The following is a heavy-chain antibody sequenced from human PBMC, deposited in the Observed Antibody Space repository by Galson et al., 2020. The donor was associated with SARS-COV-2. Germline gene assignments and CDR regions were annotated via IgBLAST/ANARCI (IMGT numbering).Heavy chain of an antibody. CDR1: GFTFDDYA. CDR2: ISWNSGSI. V-gene: IGHV3-9*01. Sequence: TGGSLRLSCAASGFTFDDYAMHWVRQAPGKGLEWVSGISWNSGSIGYADSVKGRFTISRDNAKNSLYLQMNSLRAEDTALYYCAKAGDSSGYYYFDYWGQGTLVTVSS. J-gene: IGHJ4*02. D-gene: IGHD3-22*01. CDR3: AKAGDSSGYYYFDY.